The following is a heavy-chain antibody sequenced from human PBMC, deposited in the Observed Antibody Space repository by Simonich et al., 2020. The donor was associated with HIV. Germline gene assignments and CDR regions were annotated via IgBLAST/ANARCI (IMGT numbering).Heavy chain of an antibody. CDR2: IDHRSNT. V-gene: IGHV4-34*01. CDR3: ARIGELGIGLDY. D-gene: IGHD7-27*01. J-gene: IGHJ4*02. Sequence: QVKLQQWGAGLLKPSETLSLTCAVYGGSFSGYYWSWIRQPPGKGLEWIGEIDHRSNTNSNPSLKSRVTILVDTSKKQFSLRLSSVTAADTAVYYCARIGELGIGLDYWGQGTLVTVSS. CDR1: GGSFSGYY.